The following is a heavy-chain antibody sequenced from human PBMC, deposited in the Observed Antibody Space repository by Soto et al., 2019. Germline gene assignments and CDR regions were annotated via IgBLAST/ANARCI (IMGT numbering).Heavy chain of an antibody. Sequence: ILSLTCAVSGFFIGSGNYWCWIRKPPGKGLEWIGSIFHGGNTYYNPSLKSRVTISVDMSKNQFPLKLNSVTAADTAVYYCARARWYDAFDVWGQGTVVTVSS. CDR3: ARARWYDAFDV. V-gene: IGHV4-38-2*01. CDR1: GFFIGSGNY. J-gene: IGHJ3*01. CDR2: IFHGGNT. D-gene: IGHD2-15*01.